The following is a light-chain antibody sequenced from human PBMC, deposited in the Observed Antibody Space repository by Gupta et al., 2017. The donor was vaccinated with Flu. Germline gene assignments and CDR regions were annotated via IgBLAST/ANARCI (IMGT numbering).Light chain of an antibody. Sequence: DVVITQSPLSLLGTLGQQASISCRSSQGLVYSDGNTYLHWIQQRQGQSPRRLIYQFSYRDYGVPDRFSGSGSGTDLTSKISRVEAEDVWIYFCMQGAHWPWAFGQGTTVEIK. CDR2: QFS. CDR3: MQGAHWPWA. CDR1: QGLVYSDGNTY. V-gene: IGKV2-30*01. J-gene: IGKJ1*01.